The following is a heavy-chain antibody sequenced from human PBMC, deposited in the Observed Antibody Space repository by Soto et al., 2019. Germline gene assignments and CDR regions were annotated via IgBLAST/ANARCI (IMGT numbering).Heavy chain of an antibody. D-gene: IGHD3-3*01. CDR3: AKSDKGVYGVVMSPALDPFDV. V-gene: IGHV3-33*06. CDR1: GFIFSNYG. Sequence: QVQLVESGGGVVQPGRSLRLSCAASGFIFSNYGMHWVRQAPGKGLEWVAVIWYDGSHESYADSVKGRFTISRDNSKNTLFLQMNSKRAEYTALYFCAKSDKGVYGVVMSPALDPFDVWGQGTLVAVSS. CDR2: IWYDGSHE. J-gene: IGHJ3*01.